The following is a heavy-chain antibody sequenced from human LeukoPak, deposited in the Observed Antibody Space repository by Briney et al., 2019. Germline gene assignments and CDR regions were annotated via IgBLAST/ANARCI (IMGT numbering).Heavy chain of an antibody. V-gene: IGHV3-74*01. CDR3: ARDYQFDP. CDR1: GFTFGSYA. CDR2: INSDGNNI. D-gene: IGHD2-2*01. Sequence: PGGSLRLSCAASGFTFGSYAMNWVRQAPGKGLVWVSRINSDGNNINYADSVKGRFTISRDNAKNTLYPQMNSLRAEDTAVYYCARDYQFDPWGQGTLVTVSS. J-gene: IGHJ5*02.